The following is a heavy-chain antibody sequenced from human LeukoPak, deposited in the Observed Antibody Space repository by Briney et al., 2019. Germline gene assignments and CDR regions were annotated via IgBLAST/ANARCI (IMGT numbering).Heavy chain of an antibody. CDR1: GGSISSSSYY. V-gene: IGHV4-39*01. Sequence: SETLSLTCTVSGGSISSSSYYWGWIRQPPGKGLEWIGSIYYSGSTYYNPSLKSRVTISVDTSKNQFSLRLSSVTAADTAVYYCAVGYCSSTSCYTDDYWGQGTLVTVSS. D-gene: IGHD2-2*02. CDR3: AVGYCSSTSCYTDDY. J-gene: IGHJ4*02. CDR2: IYYSGST.